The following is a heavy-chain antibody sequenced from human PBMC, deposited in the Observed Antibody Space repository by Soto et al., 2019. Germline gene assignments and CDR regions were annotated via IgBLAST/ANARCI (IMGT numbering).Heavy chain of an antibody. D-gene: IGHD1-1*01. Sequence: QVQLVESGGGVVQPGGSLRLSCAASGFTFSTYGMHWVRQAPGKGLEWVAVISYDGSNKYYADSVKSRFTISRDNSKNRIYLQVNGLRAGDTGVYLCAKGGERNSSDDACEIWGQGTMVTVSS. V-gene: IGHV3-30*18. J-gene: IGHJ3*02. CDR2: ISYDGSNK. CDR1: GFTFSTYG. CDR3: AKGGERNSSDDACEI.